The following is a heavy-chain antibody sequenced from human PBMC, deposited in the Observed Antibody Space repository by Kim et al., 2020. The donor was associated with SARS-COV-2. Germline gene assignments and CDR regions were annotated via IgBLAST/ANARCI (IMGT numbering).Heavy chain of an antibody. CDR1: GGTFSSYA. D-gene: IGHD2-2*01. V-gene: IGHV1-69*13. J-gene: IGHJ6*02. Sequence: SVKVSCKASGGTFSSYAISWVRQAPGQGLEWMGGIIPIFGTANYAQKFQGRVTITADESTSTAYMELSSLRSEDTAVYYCARGKYCSSTSCFKKGEDPGYYYGMDVWGQGTTVTVSS. CDR2: IIPIFGTA. CDR3: ARGKYCSSTSCFKKGEDPGYYYGMDV.